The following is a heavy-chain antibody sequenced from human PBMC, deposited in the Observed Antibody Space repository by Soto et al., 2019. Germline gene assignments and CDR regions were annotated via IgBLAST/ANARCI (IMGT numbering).Heavy chain of an antibody. V-gene: IGHV4-34*01. D-gene: IGHD4-4*01. Sequence: SETLSLTCAVYGGSFSGYYWSWIRQPPGKGLEWIGEINHSGSTNYNPSLKSRVTISVDTSKNQFSLKLSSVTAADTAVYYCARGSTVTRQGGIYYYYMDVWGKGTTVNVSS. CDR3: ARGSTVTRQGGIYYYYMDV. J-gene: IGHJ6*03. CDR2: INHSGST. CDR1: GGSFSGYY.